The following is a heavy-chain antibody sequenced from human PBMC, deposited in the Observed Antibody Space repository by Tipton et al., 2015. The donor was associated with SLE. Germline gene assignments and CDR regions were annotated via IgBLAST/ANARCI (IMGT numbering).Heavy chain of an antibody. CDR1: GGTSDNHG. J-gene: IGHJ3*02. V-gene: IGHV1-69*01. CDR2: VIPRGNSA. CDR3: ARVHRPLTLAGDAFDI. D-gene: IGHD1-1*01. Sequence: QSGPEVKKPGSSVKVSCKASGGTSDNHGIVWVRKTPGQGLEWMGGVIPRGNSANYAQQFKARVTIAADESTNTVHMDLSMLTSEDTAVYYCARVHRPLTLAGDAFDIWGQGTSVTVSS.